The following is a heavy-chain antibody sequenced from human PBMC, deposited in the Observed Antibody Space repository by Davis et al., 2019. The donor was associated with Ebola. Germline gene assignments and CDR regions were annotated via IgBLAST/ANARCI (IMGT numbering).Heavy chain of an antibody. Sequence: AASVMVSCKASGYNFSNYGISWVRQAPGHGLEWMGWISAYNGNTNYAQKLPGRVTMTTDTSTSTAYMELRSLRSGDTAVYYCARLDYGGYFDYWGQGTLVTVSS. CDR2: ISAYNGNT. CDR1: GYNFSNYG. J-gene: IGHJ4*02. V-gene: IGHV1-18*04. CDR3: ARLDYGGYFDY. D-gene: IGHD4-23*01.